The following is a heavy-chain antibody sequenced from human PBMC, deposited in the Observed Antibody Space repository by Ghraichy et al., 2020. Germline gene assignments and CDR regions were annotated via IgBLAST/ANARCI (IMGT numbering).Heavy chain of an antibody. D-gene: IGHD5-18*01. V-gene: IGHV4-34*01. Sequence: TLSLTCAVYVGSFNGYYWSWIRQPPGKGLEWIGEIHPTGTTNNSPSLKSRLTLLVDTSKNQFSLLLKSVTAADTAVYYCARRRQTWSAAEGDAFDIWSQWGMVTVSS. CDR1: VGSFNGYY. J-gene: IGHJ3*02. CDR2: IHPTGTT. CDR3: ARRRQTWSAAEGDAFDI.